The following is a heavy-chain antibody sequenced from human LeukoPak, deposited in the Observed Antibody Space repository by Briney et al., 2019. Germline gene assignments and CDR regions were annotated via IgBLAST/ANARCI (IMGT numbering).Heavy chain of an antibody. Sequence: ASVKVSCTASGYTFTSYAIHWVRQAPGQRLEWMGWINAGNGNIIYSQKFRGRVTVTRDTSASTAYMELSTLTSEDTAVYYCARDRHYDFWSGYDAFDVWGQGTMVTVSS. J-gene: IGHJ3*01. D-gene: IGHD3-3*01. V-gene: IGHV1-3*01. CDR2: INAGNGNI. CDR1: GYTFTSYA. CDR3: ARDRHYDFWSGYDAFDV.